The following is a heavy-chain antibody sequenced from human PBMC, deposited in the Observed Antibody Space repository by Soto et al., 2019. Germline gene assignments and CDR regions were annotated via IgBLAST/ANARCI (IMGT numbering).Heavy chain of an antibody. CDR1: GGSFSGYY. V-gene: IGHV4-34*01. Sequence: SETLSLTCAVYGGSFSGYYWSWIRQPPGKGLEWIGEINHSGSTNYNPSLKSRVTISVDTSKNQFPLKLTSVTAADTAVYYCERYGSNVSWFDPWGQGTLVTVSS. D-gene: IGHD3-10*01. CDR3: ERYGSNVSWFDP. CDR2: INHSGST. J-gene: IGHJ5*02.